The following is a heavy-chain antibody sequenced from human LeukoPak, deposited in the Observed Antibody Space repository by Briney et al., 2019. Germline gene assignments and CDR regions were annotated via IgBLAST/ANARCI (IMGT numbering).Heavy chain of an antibody. V-gene: IGHV2-70*11. CDR1: GCSLSSSGMC. Sequence: SCPALLKPTQTLTLTCTVSGCSLSSSGMCVSWIRQPPGKARERLARIDWDDDKSYNAYLKHRIAIFTDNSKNQVVLTMPNMDPVDTATYYCARILSCGNFFDPWGQGILVSVSS. CDR3: ARILSCGNFFDP. CDR2: IDWDDDK. D-gene: IGHD2-2*01. J-gene: IGHJ5*02.